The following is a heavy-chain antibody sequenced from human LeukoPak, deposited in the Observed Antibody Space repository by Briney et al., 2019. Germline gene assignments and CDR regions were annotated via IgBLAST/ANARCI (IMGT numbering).Heavy chain of an antibody. CDR1: GFTFSYYW. V-gene: IGHV3-7*01. D-gene: IGHD6-13*01. CDR3: ARAGGAAAYDY. Sequence: GGSLRLSCAASGFTFSYYWMSWVRQAPGKGLEWVANIKQDGSEKYYVDSVKGRFTISRDNAKNSLYLQMNSLRAEDTAVYYCARAGGAAAYDYWGQGTLVTVSS. J-gene: IGHJ4*02. CDR2: IKQDGSEK.